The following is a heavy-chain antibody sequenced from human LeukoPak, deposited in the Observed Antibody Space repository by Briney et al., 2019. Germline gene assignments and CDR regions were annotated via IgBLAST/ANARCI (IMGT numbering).Heavy chain of an antibody. V-gene: IGHV3-33*01. CDR3: ARDAGWRLDP. Sequence: GRSLRLSYAASGFTLSSYGMHWVRQAPGKGLEWVAVIWYDGSNKYYADSVKGRFTISRDNSKNTLYLQMNSLRAEDTAVYYCARDAGWRLDPWGQGTLVTVSS. CDR1: GFTLSSYG. CDR2: IWYDGSNK. J-gene: IGHJ5*02. D-gene: IGHD3-3*01.